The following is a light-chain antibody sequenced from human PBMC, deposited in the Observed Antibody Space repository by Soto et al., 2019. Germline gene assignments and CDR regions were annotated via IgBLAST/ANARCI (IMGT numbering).Light chain of an antibody. CDR2: DAS. CDR3: QQRNTWPFT. J-gene: IGKJ3*01. CDR1: QSVSSS. Sequence: VLTQSPATLSVSPGERATLSCRASQSVSSSLVWYQQKPGPPPRLLIYDASNRATAITARFSGSGSGTDFSLTISSLEPDDFAVYYCQQRNTWPFTFGPGTKVDIK. V-gene: IGKV3-11*01.